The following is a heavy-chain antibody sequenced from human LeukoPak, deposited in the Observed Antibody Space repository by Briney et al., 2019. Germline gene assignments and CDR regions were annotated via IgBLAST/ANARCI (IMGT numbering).Heavy chain of an antibody. V-gene: IGHV3-21*04. CDR2: ISSSSSYI. J-gene: IGHJ4*02. Sequence: GGSLRLSCAASGFTFSSYSMNWVRQAPGKGLEWVSSISSSSSYIYYADSVKGRFTISRDNAKNTLYLQMNSLRAEDTAVYYCAKDAVLMVPPDYWGQGTLVTVSS. CDR1: GFTFSSYS. CDR3: AKDAVLMVPPDY. D-gene: IGHD2-8*01.